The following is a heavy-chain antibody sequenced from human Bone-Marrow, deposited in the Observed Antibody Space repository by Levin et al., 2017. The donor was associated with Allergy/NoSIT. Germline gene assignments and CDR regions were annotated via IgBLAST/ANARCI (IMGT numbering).Heavy chain of an antibody. V-gene: IGHV3-30*03. J-gene: IGHJ3*02. CDR3: AVFGRDAFDI. D-gene: IGHD3-10*02. CDR1: GFTFSSYG. Sequence: GGSLRLSCAASGFTFSSYGMHWVRQAPGKGLEWVAVISYDGSNKYYADSVKGRFTISRDNSKNTLYLQMNSLRAEDTAVYYCAVFGRDAFDIWGQGTMVTVSS. CDR2: ISYDGSNK.